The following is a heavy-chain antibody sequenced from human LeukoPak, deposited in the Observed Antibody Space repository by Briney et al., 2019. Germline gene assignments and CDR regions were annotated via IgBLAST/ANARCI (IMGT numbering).Heavy chain of an antibody. CDR3: AKTYSSGGVALNDAFDI. CDR2: ISASGGST. D-gene: IGHD3-16*01. Sequence: PGGSLRLSCAASGFTFSSYAMSWVRQAPGKGLEWVSSISASGGSTYYADSVKGRFTISRDNSRTTLYLQMNSLRAEDTALYYCAKTYSSGGVALNDAFDIWGQGTMVTVSS. J-gene: IGHJ3*02. CDR1: GFTFSSYA. V-gene: IGHV3-23*01.